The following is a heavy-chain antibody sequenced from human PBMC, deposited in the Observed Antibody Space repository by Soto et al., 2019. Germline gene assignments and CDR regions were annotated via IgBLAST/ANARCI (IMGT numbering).Heavy chain of an antibody. J-gene: IGHJ5*02. D-gene: IGHD2-2*01. CDR3: ARDISSTPRWFDP. CDR2: ISSSSSYI. CDR1: GFTFSSYS. V-gene: IGHV3-21*01. Sequence: GGSLRLSCAASGFTFSSYSMNWVRQAPGKGLEWVSSISSSSSYIYYADSVKGRFTISRDNAKNSLYLQMNSLRAEDTAVYYCARDISSTPRWFDPWGQGTLVTVSS.